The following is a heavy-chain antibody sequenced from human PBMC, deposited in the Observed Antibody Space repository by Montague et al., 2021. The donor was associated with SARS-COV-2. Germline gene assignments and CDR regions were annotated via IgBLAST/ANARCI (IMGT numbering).Heavy chain of an antibody. V-gene: IGHV4-34*01. CDR3: ARLGDGVVPSPILGVGPYYSYYYMDV. J-gene: IGHJ6*03. CDR1: GGSFSTYS. Sequence: ETLSLTRAVHGGSFSTYSWNWIRQPPGKGLEWIGEIHHGGSTNYNPSLKSRVTISADTSKNQFSLKLTSVAAADTAVYYCARLGDGVVPSPILGVGPYYSYYYMDVWGKGTTVTVSS. D-gene: IGHD3-10*01. CDR2: IHHGGST.